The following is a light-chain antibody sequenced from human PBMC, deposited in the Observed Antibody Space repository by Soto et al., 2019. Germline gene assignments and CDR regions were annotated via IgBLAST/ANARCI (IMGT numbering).Light chain of an antibody. V-gene: IGLV2-11*01. CDR1: SSDVGGYNY. CDR2: DVS. CDR3: CSYAGSYTFDV. Sequence: SVLTRPRSWSGSPGQSVTISCTGTSSDVGGYNYVSWYQQHPGKAPKLMIYDVSKRPSGVPDRFSGSKSGNTASLTISGLQAEDEADYYCCSYAGSYTFDVFGTGTNVTVL. J-gene: IGLJ1*01.